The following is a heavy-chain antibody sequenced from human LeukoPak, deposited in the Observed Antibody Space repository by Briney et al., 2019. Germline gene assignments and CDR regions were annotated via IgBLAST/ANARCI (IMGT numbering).Heavy chain of an antibody. Sequence: SETLSLTCTVSGGSISSYYWSWIRQPAGKGLEWIGRIYTSGSTNYNPSLKSRVTMSVDTSKNQISLKLSSVTAADTAVYYCARGPSAVASQVWFDPWGQGTLVTVSS. CDR2: IYTSGST. CDR1: GGSISSYY. J-gene: IGHJ5*02. D-gene: IGHD6-19*01. V-gene: IGHV4-4*07. CDR3: ARGPSAVASQVWFDP.